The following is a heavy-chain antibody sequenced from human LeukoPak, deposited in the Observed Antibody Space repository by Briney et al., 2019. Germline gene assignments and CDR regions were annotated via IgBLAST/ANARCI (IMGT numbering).Heavy chain of an antibody. V-gene: IGHV4-30-4*01. CDR1: GXSISSGDYY. J-gene: IGHJ4*02. Sequence: SETLSLTCTVSGXSISSGDYYWNWIRQPPGKGQEWIGYIYYSGSTYYNPSLKSRITISVDTSKTQFSLRLSSVTAADTAVYYCARGLRGRSGYYFDSWGQGTLVTVSS. CDR3: ARGLRGRSGYYFDS. CDR2: IYYSGST.